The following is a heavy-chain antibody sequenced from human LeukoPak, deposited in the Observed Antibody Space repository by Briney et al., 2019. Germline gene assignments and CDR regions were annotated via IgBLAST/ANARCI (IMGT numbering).Heavy chain of an antibody. J-gene: IGHJ4*02. CDR3: ASASCSGSSCYSGYFDY. CDR2: IYRGGSK. Sequence: GVSLRLSCAASGFTVSPNYMSWVRQAPGKGLEWVSVIYRGGSKYYADSVRDRFTISRDNSKNTLYLQMNSLRAEDTAVYYCASASCSGSSCYSGYFDYWGQGTLVTV. CDR1: GFTVSPNY. D-gene: IGHD2-15*01. V-gene: IGHV3-53*01.